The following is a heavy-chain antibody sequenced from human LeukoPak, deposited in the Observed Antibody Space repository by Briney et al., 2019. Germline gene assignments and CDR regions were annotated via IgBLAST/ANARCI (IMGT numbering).Heavy chain of an antibody. Sequence: PSETLSLTCTVSGGSISSYYWSWIRQPPGKGLEWIGYIYYSGSTNYNPSLKSRVTISVDTSKNQFSLKLSSVTAADTAVYYCARDPPRIAARPGNLDYWGQGTLVTVSS. CDR2: IYYSGST. J-gene: IGHJ4*02. V-gene: IGHV4-59*01. D-gene: IGHD6-6*01. CDR3: ARDPPRIAARPGNLDY. CDR1: GGSISSYY.